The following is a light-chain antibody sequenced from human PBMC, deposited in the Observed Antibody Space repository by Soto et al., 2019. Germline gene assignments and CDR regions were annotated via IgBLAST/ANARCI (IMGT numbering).Light chain of an antibody. CDR1: RSVSNNY. J-gene: IGKJ5*01. CDR3: QQFDDSVT. Sequence: EIVLTQSPGTLSLSPGERATLPCRASRSVSNNYLAWYQQKPGQAPRLLIYGASNRATGIPDRFSGSGSGTDFTLTISRLEPEDFAVYYCQQFDDSVTFGQGTRLEIK. V-gene: IGKV3-20*01. CDR2: GAS.